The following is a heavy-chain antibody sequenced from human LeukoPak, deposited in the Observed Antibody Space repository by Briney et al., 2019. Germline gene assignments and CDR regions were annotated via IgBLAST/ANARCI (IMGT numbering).Heavy chain of an antibody. J-gene: IGHJ5*02. CDR2: IYFGWST. V-gene: IGHV4-31*03. CDR1: GGSNSSGGYY. D-gene: IGHD3-22*01. CDR3: ARGMDYYESDGYYLQWFDP. Sequence: SETLSLTCTVSGGSNSSGGYYWSWIRQHPGKGLECGGYIYFGWSTSYKPSLMSRVTISLGPSRNQFSLQLSSVTAADTAVYYCARGMDYYESDGYYLQWFDPWGQGTLATASS.